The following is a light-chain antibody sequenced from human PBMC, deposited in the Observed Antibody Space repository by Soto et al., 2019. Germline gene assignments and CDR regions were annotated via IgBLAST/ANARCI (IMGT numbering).Light chain of an antibody. Sequence: QSALTQPPSASGSPGQSVTISCTGTSSDVGAYKYVSWYQQYPGKGPKLMIYEVTKRPSGVPDRFSGSKSGNTASLTVSGLQAEDEADYYCTSYVGNDIWVFGGGTKLTVL. CDR1: SSDVGAYKY. J-gene: IGLJ3*02. V-gene: IGLV2-8*01. CDR2: EVT. CDR3: TSYVGNDIWV.